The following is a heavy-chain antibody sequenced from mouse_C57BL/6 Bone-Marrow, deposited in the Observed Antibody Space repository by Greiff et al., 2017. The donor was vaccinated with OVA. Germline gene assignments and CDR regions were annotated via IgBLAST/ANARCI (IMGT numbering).Heavy chain of an antibody. CDR1: GYTFTSYW. CDR2: IYPGNSDT. V-gene: IGHV1-5*01. CDR3: TRSYGSGFAY. D-gene: IGHD1-1*01. Sequence: EVQLVESGTVLARPGASVKMSCKTSGYTFTSYWMHWVKQRPGQGLEWIGAIYPGNSDTSYNQKFKGKAKLTAVTSASTAYMELSSLTNEDSAVYYGTRSYGSGFAYWGQGTLVTVSA. J-gene: IGHJ3*01.